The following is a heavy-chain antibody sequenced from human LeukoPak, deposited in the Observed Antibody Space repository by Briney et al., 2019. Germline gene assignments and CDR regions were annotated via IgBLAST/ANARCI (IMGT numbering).Heavy chain of an antibody. Sequence: SETLSLTCTVSGGSISSSSYYWGWIRQPPGKGLEWTGSIYYSGSTYYNPSLKSRVTISVDTSKNQFSLKLSSVTAADTAVYYCARHYCGYSSSCGFDPWGQGTLVTVSS. J-gene: IGHJ5*02. D-gene: IGHD6-6*01. CDR2: IYYSGST. CDR3: ARHYCGYSSSCGFDP. V-gene: IGHV4-39*01. CDR1: GGSISSSSYY.